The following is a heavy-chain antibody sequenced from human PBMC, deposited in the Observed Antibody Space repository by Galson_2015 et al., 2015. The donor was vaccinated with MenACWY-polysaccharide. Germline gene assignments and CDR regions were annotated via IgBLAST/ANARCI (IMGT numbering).Heavy chain of an antibody. D-gene: IGHD6-6*01. CDR1: GFTFSSYA. CDR2: ISDSDGRT. CDR3: AKAQIAARPDRPMVYYYYMDV. Sequence: SLRLSCAASGFTFSSYAMNWVRQAPGKGLEWVSAISDSDGRTYYADSVKGRFTISRDNSRNTLYLQMNSLRAEDTAVYYCAKAQIAARPDRPMVYYYYMDVWGKGTTVTVSS. J-gene: IGHJ6*03. V-gene: IGHV3-23*01.